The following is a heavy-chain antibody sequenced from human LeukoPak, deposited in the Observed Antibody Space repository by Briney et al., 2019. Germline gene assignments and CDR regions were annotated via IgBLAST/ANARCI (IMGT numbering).Heavy chain of an antibody. J-gene: IGHJ4*02. CDR2: INHSGST. Sequence: SETLSLTCAAYGGSFSGYYWSWIRQPPGKGLEWIGEINHSGSTNYNPSLKSRVTISVDTSKNQFSLKLSSVTAADTAVYYCARSRYCSGGSCPGYFDYWGQGTLVTVSS. V-gene: IGHV4-34*01. CDR1: GGSFSGYY. CDR3: ARSRYCSGGSCPGYFDY. D-gene: IGHD2-15*01.